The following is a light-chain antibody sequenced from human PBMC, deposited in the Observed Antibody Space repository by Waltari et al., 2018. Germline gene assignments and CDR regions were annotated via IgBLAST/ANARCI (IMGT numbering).Light chain of an antibody. CDR1: SADVGTYQY. CDR2: EVT. Sequence: QSALTQPPSASGSPGQSVTISCAGTSADVGTYQYVPCYQQHPGRPPKLFIYEVTKRPPGVAARFSGSKSGNTASLTVSGLQAEDEADYYFTSYAGDHNLLFGGGTKLTVL. J-gene: IGLJ2*01. V-gene: IGLV2-8*01. CDR3: TSYAGDHNLL.